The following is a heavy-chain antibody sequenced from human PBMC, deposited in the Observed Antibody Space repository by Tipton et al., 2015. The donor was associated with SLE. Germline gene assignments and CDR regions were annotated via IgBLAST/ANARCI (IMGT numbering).Heavy chain of an antibody. V-gene: IGHV4-34*01. J-gene: IGHJ4*02. Sequence: TLSLTCTVSGGSISSHYWSWIRQPPGKGLEWIGEINHSGSTNYNPSLKSRVTISVDTSKNQFSLKLSSVTAADTAVYYCARGPPTIVGATLGLDSWGQGTLVTVSS. CDR3: ARGPPTIVGATLGLDS. CDR2: INHSGST. CDR1: GGSISSHY. D-gene: IGHD1-26*01.